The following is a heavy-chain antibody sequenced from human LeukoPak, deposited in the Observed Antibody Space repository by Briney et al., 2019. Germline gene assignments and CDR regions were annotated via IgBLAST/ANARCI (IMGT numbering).Heavy chain of an antibody. CDR3: ARARRVLGEFDY. CDR1: GGSISSNY. D-gene: IGHD3-16*01. CDR2: IYSSGST. V-gene: IGHV4-59*01. Sequence: ETLSLTCTVSGGSISSNYWSWIRQPPGKGLEWIGYIYSSGSTNYNPSLKSRVTISIDTSKNQFSLKLNSVTAADTAVYYCARARRVLGEFDYWGQGTLVTVSS. J-gene: IGHJ4*02.